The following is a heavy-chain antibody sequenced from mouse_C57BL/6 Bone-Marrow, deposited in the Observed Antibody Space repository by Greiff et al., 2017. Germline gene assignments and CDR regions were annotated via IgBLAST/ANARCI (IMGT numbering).Heavy chain of an antibody. J-gene: IGHJ1*03. CDR2: IYPGGGST. CDR3: AKKRSNWYFDV. V-gene: IGHV1-63*01. CDR1: GYTFTNYW. Sequence: QVQLQQSGAELVRPGTSVKMSCKASGYTFTNYWIGWAKQRPGNGLEWIGDIYPGGGSTNYNEKFKGQATLTADKSSSTAYMQFSSLTSENSANYYCAKKRSNWYFDVWGTGTTVTVSS.